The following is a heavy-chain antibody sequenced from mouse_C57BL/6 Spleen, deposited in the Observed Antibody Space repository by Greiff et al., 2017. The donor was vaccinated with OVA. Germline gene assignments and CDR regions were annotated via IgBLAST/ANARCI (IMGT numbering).Heavy chain of an antibody. J-gene: IGHJ2*01. CDR2: IDPADSYT. D-gene: IGHD2-1*01. CDR3: ARPIYYGNEGDY. CDR1: GYTFTSYW. V-gene: IGHV1-50*01. Sequence: QVQLQQPGAELVKPGASVKLSCKASGYTFTSYWMQWVKQRPGQGLEWIGEIDPADSYTNSNQKFKGKATLTADTSSSTAYMQLSSLTSEDSAVSYCARPIYYGNEGDYWGQGTTLTVAS.